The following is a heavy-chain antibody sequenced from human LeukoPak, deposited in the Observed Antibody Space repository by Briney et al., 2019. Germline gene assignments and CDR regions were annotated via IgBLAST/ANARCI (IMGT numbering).Heavy chain of an antibody. CDR2: IYYSGST. J-gene: IGHJ4*02. D-gene: IGHD6-19*01. Sequence: SETLSLTCTVSGGSISSSSYYWGWIRQPPGKGLEWIGSIYYSGSTYYNPSLKSRVTISVDTSKNQFSLKLSSVTAADTAVYYCARRNRYSSGWSDYWGQGTLVTVSS. CDR1: GGSISSSSYY. V-gene: IGHV4-39*01. CDR3: ARRNRYSSGWSDY.